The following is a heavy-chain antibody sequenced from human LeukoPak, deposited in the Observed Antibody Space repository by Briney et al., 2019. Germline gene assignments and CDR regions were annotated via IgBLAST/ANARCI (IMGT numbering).Heavy chain of an antibody. CDR3: ARDSGNWSYDY. V-gene: IGHV3-48*03. D-gene: IGHD1-7*01. J-gene: IGHJ4*02. CDR1: GLTFSHYG. Sequence: GGSLRLSCAASGLTFSHYGMNWVRQAPGKGLEWVSGIRADGITTYYADSVKGRFTISRDNAKNSLYLQMNSLRAEDTAVNYCARDSGNWSYDYWGQGTLVTVSS. CDR2: IRADGITT.